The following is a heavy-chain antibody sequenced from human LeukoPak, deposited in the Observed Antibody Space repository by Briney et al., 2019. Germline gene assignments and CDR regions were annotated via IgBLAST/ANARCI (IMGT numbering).Heavy chain of an antibody. CDR3: AREGLSSTTWHICDY. D-gene: IGHD2-2*01. CDR1: GYAFTGYY. V-gene: IGHV1-2*02. J-gene: IGHJ4*02. Sequence: ASVKVSCKASGYAFTGYYIHWVRQAPGQGLEWMGWINPTSGGSVYAQTFQGRVTMTRDTSISTAYMELSELTSDDTAVYYCAREGLSSTTWHICDYWGQGTLVTVSS. CDR2: INPTSGGS.